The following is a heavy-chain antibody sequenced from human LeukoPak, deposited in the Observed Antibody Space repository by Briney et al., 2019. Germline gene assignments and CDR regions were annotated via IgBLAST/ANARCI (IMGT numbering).Heavy chain of an antibody. D-gene: IGHD4-17*01. CDR2: IYHSGST. J-gene: IGHJ6*02. V-gene: IGHV4-30-2*01. Sequence: SETLSLTCAVSGGSISSGGYSWRWIRQPPGKGLEWIGYIYHSGSTYYNPSLKSRFTISVHRSKNQFSLKLSPVTAAETAVYYCARSTGTVTMPYYYGMDVWGQGTTVSVSS. CDR1: GGSISSGGYS. CDR3: ARSTGTVTMPYYYGMDV.